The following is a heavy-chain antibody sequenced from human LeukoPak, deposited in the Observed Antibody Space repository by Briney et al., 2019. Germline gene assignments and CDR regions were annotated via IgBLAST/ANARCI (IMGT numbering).Heavy chain of an antibody. Sequence: DPSETLSLTCAVYGGSFSDNYWTWIRQPPGKGLEWIGEINHSGSTNYNPSLKSRVTISVDTSKNQFSLKLSSVTAADTAVYYCARVVYSSGWYSSYYMDVWGKGTTVTVSS. V-gene: IGHV4-34*01. J-gene: IGHJ6*03. CDR1: GGSFSDNY. CDR3: ARVVYSSGWYSSYYMDV. CDR2: INHSGST. D-gene: IGHD6-19*01.